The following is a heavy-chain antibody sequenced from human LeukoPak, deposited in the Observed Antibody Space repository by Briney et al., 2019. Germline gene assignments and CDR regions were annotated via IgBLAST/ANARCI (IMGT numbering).Heavy chain of an antibody. CDR2: ISDSGGST. J-gene: IGHJ4*02. D-gene: IGHD3-22*01. CDR1: GFAFSENA. Sequence: GGSLRLSCVDSGFAFSENAMRWVGQAPGKGLEWVSLISDSGGSTNYADSVKGRFTISRDNSKNTLYLQMNTLRAEDTAIYYCASSYGSSAYYPFDYWGQGTLVTVFS. V-gene: IGHV3-23*01. CDR3: ASSYGSSAYYPFDY.